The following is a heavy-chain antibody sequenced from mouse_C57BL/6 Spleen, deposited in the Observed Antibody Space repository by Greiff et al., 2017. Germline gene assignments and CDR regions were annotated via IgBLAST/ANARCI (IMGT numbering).Heavy chain of an antibody. Sequence: QVQLQQPGTELVKPGASVKLSCKASGYTFTSYWMHWVKQRPGQGLEWIGNINTSNGGTNYNEKFKYKATLTVDKSSSTAYMQLSSLTSEDSAVYYCARWRLRTFDYWGQGTTLTVSS. CDR3: ARWRLRTFDY. D-gene: IGHD2-4*01. J-gene: IGHJ2*01. CDR1: GYTFTSYW. CDR2: INTSNGGT. V-gene: IGHV1-53*01.